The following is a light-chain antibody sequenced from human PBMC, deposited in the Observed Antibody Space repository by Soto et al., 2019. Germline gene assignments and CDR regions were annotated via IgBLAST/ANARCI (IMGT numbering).Light chain of an antibody. CDR3: QQYNNWPPLT. J-gene: IGKJ4*01. Sequence: EIVMTQSPATLSVSPGDRVTLSCRASQNIDNNLAWYQQGPVQPPRLLIYVASTRANGIPARFSGSGSGTEFTLTISSLQSEDLAVYCCQQYNNWPPLTFGGGTKVEIK. CDR2: VAS. CDR1: QNIDNN. V-gene: IGKV3D-15*01.